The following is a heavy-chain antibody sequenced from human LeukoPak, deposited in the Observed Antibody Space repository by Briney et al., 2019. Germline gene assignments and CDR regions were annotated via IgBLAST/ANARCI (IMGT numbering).Heavy chain of an antibody. D-gene: IGHD6-13*01. V-gene: IGHV1-8*01. CDR2: MNPNSGNT. J-gene: IGHJ6*02. CDR1: GYTFTSYD. Sequence: ASVKVSCKASGYTFTSYDINWVRQATGQGLEWMGWMNPNSGNTGYAQKFQGRVTMTRNTSISTVYMELSSLRSEDTAVYYCARGWGIAAGGGYYGMDVWGQGTTVTVSS. CDR3: ARGWGIAAGGGYYGMDV.